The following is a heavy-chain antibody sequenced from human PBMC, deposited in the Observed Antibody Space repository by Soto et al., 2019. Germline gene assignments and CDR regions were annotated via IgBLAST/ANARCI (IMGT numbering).Heavy chain of an antibody. D-gene: IGHD5-18*01. CDR1: GYTFTSYG. J-gene: IGHJ6*02. CDR2: ISAYNGNT. CDR3: ARDKVGSYGLPNMDV. Sequence: ASVKVFCKASGYTFTSYGISWVRQAPGQGLEWMGWISAYNGNTNYAQKLQGRVTMTTDTSTSTAYMELRSLRSDDTAAYYCARDKVGSYGLPNMDVWGQGTTVTVSS. V-gene: IGHV1-18*01.